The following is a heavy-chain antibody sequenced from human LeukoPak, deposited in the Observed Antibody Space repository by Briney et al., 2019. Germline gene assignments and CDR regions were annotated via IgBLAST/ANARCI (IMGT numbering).Heavy chain of an antibody. V-gene: IGHV1-18*01. CDR3: ARVSVEGGTSYVWGSLSSDPPTDY. J-gene: IGHJ4*02. CDR1: GYSFTSYG. CDR2: ITAYNGDT. Sequence: ASVKVSCKASGYSFTSYGISWMRQAPGQGLEWMGWITAYNGDTNYAQKLQGRVTMTTYTSKSTANMELRSLSSDNTAVYDFARVSVEGGTSYVWGSLSSDPPTDYWGQGTLVTVSS. D-gene: IGHD3-16*01.